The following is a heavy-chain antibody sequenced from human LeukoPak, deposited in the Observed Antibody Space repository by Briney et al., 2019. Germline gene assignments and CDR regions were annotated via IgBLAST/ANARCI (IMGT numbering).Heavy chain of an antibody. CDR2: ISGSGGTT. Sequence: GGSLRLSCAASGFTFSSYDMSWVRQAPGKGLEWVSAISGSGGTTYYADSVKGRFTISRDNSKNTLYLQMSSVRAEDTAVYYCAKEVEWPHYGLDVWGQGTTVTVSS. CDR3: AKEVEWPHYGLDV. CDR1: GFTFSSYD. V-gene: IGHV3-23*01. D-gene: IGHD3-3*01. J-gene: IGHJ6*02.